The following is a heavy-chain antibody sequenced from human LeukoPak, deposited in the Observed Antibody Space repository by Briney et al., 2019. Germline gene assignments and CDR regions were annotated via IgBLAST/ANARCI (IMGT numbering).Heavy chain of an antibody. J-gene: IGHJ5*02. CDR2: ISYDGSNK. CDR3: AKGNYDFWSGYTNWFDP. V-gene: IGHV3-30*18. CDR1: GFTFSSYG. D-gene: IGHD3-3*01. Sequence: GGSLRLSCAASGFTFSSYGMHWVRQAPGKGLEWVAVISYDGSNKYYADSVKGRFTISRDNSKNTLCLQMNSLRAEDTAVYYCAKGNYDFWSGYTNWFDPWGQGTLVTVSS.